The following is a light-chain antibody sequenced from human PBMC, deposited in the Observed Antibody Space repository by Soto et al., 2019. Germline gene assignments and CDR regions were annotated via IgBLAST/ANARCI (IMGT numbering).Light chain of an antibody. CDR3: QQRFSRPPP. CDR1: QSVSRY. CDR2: DTS. V-gene: IGKV3-11*01. Sequence: EIGLTQSPATLSLSPGDRATLSCRASQSVSRYLAWYQQKPGQAPRLLIHDTSTRATGVPDTFSGSGSGTEFPPTISSLEPEDSAMDYCQQRFSRPPPFGGGTHVEIK. J-gene: IGKJ4*01.